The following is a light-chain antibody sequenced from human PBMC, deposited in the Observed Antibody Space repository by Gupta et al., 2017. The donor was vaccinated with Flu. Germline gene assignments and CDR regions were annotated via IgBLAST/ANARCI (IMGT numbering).Light chain of an antibody. V-gene: IGLV2-14*01. CDR1: SSDVGDYNY. CDR2: EVN. CDR3: SSYTSSSTLV. J-gene: IGLJ3*02. Sequence: SITISCTGTSSDVGDYNYVSWYQQHPGKAPKLMIYEVNYRPSGVSKRFSGSKSGNTASLTISGRQAEDDADYYCSSYTSSSTLVFGGGTKLTVL.